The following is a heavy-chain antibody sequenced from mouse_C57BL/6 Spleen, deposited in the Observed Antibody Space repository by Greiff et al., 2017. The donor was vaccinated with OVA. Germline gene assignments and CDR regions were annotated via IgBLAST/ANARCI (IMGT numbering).Heavy chain of an antibody. CDR1: GFTFSDYG. CDR2: ISSGSSTI. CDR3: ARLHYGSSSHAMDY. D-gene: IGHD1-1*01. V-gene: IGHV5-17*01. J-gene: IGHJ4*01. Sequence: EVQVVESGGGLVKPGGSLKLSCAASGFTFSDYGMHWVRQAPEKGLEWVAYISSGSSTIYYADTVKGRFTISRDNAKNTLFLQMTSLRSEDTAMYYCARLHYGSSSHAMDYWGQGTSVTVSS.